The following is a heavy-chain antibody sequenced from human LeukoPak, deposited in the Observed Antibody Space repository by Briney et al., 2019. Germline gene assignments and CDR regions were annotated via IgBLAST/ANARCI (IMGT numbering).Heavy chain of an antibody. V-gene: IGHV3-30-3*01. CDR1: GFTFSSYA. Sequence: PGGSLRLSCAASGFTFSSYAMHWVRQAPGKGLEWVAVISYDGSNKYYADSVKGRFTISRDNSKNTPYLQMNSLRAEDTAAYYCARALLTTEVFDYWGQGTLVTVSS. D-gene: IGHD3-10*01. CDR2: ISYDGSNK. CDR3: ARALLTTEVFDY. J-gene: IGHJ4*02.